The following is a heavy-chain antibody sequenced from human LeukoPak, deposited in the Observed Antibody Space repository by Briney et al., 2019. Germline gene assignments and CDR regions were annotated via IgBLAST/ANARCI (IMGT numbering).Heavy chain of an antibody. CDR3: ASTCSGGSCWTY. CDR1: GGSISGSNW. Sequence: SETLSLTCTVSGGSISGSNWWSWVRQPPGKGLEWIGEIYHSGSTNYNPSLKSRVTISVDKSKNQFSLKLSSVTAADTAVYYCASTCSGGSCWTYWGQGTLVTVSS. D-gene: IGHD2-15*01. V-gene: IGHV4-4*02. CDR2: IYHSGST. J-gene: IGHJ4*02.